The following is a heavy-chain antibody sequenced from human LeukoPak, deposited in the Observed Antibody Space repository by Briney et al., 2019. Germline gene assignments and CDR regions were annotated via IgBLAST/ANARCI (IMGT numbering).Heavy chain of an antibody. CDR3: ARDSLYQQLSSYGMDV. D-gene: IGHD2-2*01. CDR1: GLTFSSCW. Sequence: GGSLRLSCAASGLTFSSCWMSWVRQAPAKGLEWVANIMQDGSEKFYVDSVKGRFTISRDNAKNSLYLQMHSLRAEDTAVYYCARDSLYQQLSSYGMDVWGQGTTVTVSS. V-gene: IGHV3-7*01. CDR2: IMQDGSEK. J-gene: IGHJ6*02.